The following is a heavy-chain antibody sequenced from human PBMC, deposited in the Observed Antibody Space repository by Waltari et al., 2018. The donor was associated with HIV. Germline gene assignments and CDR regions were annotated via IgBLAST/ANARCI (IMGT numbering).Heavy chain of an antibody. D-gene: IGHD3-10*01. CDR3: TTEEGYGSGSYLDY. V-gene: IGHV3-49*01. J-gene: IGHJ4*02. CDR2: IKSKSDGGTT. Sequence: EVQLVESGGGLVQPGRSLRLSCTASGFTFGDYAMSWFRQAPGKGLEWVGGIKSKSDGGTTDYNAAVKGRFTISRDDSKTTLFLQMNSLKTEDTAVYYCTTEEGYGSGSYLDYWGQGTPLTVSS. CDR1: GFTFGDYA.